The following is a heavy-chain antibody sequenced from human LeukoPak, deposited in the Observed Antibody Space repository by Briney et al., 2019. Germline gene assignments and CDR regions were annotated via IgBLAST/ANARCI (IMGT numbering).Heavy chain of an antibody. CDR1: GFTFSSYA. Sequence: PGGSLRLSCAASGFTFSSYAMSWVRQAPGKGLEWVSVISGSGDSTYHADSVKGRFTISRDISKNTLYLQMNSLRAEDTAIYYCAKGSSTSSYAANDYWGQGTLVTVSS. CDR3: AKGSSTSSYAANDY. J-gene: IGHJ4*02. V-gene: IGHV3-23*01. D-gene: IGHD2-2*01. CDR2: ISGSGDST.